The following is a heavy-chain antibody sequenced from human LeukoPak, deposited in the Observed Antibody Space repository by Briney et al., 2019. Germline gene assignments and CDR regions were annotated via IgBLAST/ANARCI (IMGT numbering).Heavy chain of an antibody. J-gene: IGHJ6*02. CDR3: AGEGSGTYYYYYGMDV. CDR2: ISSSSGYI. CDR1: GFTFSSYS. D-gene: IGHD1-26*01. Sequence: GGSLRLSCAASGFTFSSYSMNWVRQAPGKGLEWVSSISSSSGYIYYADSVKGRFTISRDNAKNSLYLQMNSLRAEDTAVYYCAGEGSGTYYYYYGMDVWGRGTTVTVSS. V-gene: IGHV3-21*01.